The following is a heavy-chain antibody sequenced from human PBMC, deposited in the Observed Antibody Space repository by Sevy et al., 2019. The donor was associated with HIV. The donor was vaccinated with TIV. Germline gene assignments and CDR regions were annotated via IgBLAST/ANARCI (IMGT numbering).Heavy chain of an antibody. Sequence: GGSLRLSCAASGFTFSDYYMSWIRQAPGAGLEWVSYISCSDNTIYYADSVKGRFTISRDNAKNSLYLQMNSLRAEDTAVYYCARDHVKDGDLGDYYYYGMDVWGQGTTVTVSS. V-gene: IGHV3-11*01. CDR3: ARDHVKDGDLGDYYYYGMDV. J-gene: IGHJ6*02. CDR2: ISCSDNTI. D-gene: IGHD4-17*01. CDR1: GFTFSDYY.